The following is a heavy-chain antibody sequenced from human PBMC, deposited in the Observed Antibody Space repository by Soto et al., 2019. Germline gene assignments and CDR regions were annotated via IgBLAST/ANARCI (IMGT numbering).Heavy chain of an antibody. Sequence: GESLKISCKGSVYSFTSYWISWVRQMPGKGLEWMGRIDPSDSYTNYSPSFQGHVTISADKSISTAYLQWSSLKASDTAMYYCARHVRTYYYGSGSYRVAEYFQHWGQGTLVTVSS. CDR3: ARHVRTYYYGSGSYRVAEYFQH. CDR1: VYSFTSYW. D-gene: IGHD3-10*01. CDR2: IDPSDSYT. V-gene: IGHV5-10-1*01. J-gene: IGHJ1*01.